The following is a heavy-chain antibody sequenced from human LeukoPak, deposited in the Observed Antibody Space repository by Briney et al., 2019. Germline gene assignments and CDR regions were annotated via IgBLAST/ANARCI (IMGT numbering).Heavy chain of an antibody. CDR2: IYYSGST. CDR3: AREATTVNWFDP. J-gene: IGHJ5*02. D-gene: IGHD4-11*01. V-gene: IGHV4-39*07. CDR1: GGSISSSSYY. Sequence: PSETLSLTCTVSGGSISSSSYYWGWIRQPPGKGLEWIGSIYYSGSTYYNPSLKSRVTISVDTSKNQFSLKLSSVTAADTAVYYCAREATTVNWFDPWGQGTLVTVSS.